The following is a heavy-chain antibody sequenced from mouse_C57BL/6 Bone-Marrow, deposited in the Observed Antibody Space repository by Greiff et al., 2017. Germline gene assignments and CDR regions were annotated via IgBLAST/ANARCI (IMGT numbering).Heavy chain of an antibody. CDR3: ARHPYYYGSSYGYAMDY. J-gene: IGHJ4*01. V-gene: IGHV5-6*01. CDR1: GFTFSSYG. D-gene: IGHD1-1*01. Sequence: EVKLVESGGDLVKPGGSLKLSCAASGFTFSSYGMSWVRQTPDKRLEWVATISSGGSYTYYPDSVKGRFTISRDNAKNTLYLQMSSLKSEDTAMYYCARHPYYYGSSYGYAMDYWGQGTSVTVSS. CDR2: ISSGGSYT.